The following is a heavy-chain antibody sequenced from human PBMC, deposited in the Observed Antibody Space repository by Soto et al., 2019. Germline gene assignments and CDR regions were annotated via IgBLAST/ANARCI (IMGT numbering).Heavy chain of an antibody. J-gene: IGHJ4*02. D-gene: IGHD6-19*01. Sequence: GGSLRLSCVASGSTFSDYWIHWVRQAPGKELVWVSRVSNDGGFTIYADSVKGRFTISRDNAKNTVYLQMNSLRAEDTAVYYCARVGRGWFFYDYWGQGTLVTVSS. V-gene: IGHV3-74*01. CDR1: GSTFSDYW. CDR2: VSNDGGFT. CDR3: ARVGRGWFFYDY.